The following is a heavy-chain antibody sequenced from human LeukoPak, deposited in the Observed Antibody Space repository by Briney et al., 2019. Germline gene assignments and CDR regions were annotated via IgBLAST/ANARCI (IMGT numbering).Heavy chain of an antibody. Sequence: SVKVSCKASGGTFSSYAISLVRQAPGQGLDWMGRIIPILGIANYAQKFQGRVTITADKSTSTAYMELSSLRSEDTAVYYCASWCRGVIIHDYWGQGTLVTVSS. J-gene: IGHJ4*02. CDR1: GGTFSSYA. CDR3: ASWCRGVIIHDY. V-gene: IGHV1-69*04. CDR2: IIPILGIA. D-gene: IGHD3-10*01.